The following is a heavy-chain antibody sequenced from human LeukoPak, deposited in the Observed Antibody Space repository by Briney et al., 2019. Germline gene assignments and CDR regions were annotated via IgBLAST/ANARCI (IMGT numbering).Heavy chain of an antibody. CDR1: GFTFSNYW. CDR2: INQDGSER. D-gene: IGHD1-26*01. V-gene: IGHV3-7*01. J-gene: IGHJ3*01. CDR3: ARYGSYLDAFDF. Sequence: GGSLRLSCAVSGFTFSNYWVSWVRQAPAEGLEWGAYINQDGSERYYVDPMEGRFTISRDNAEKSLFLQMNNLRVEETALYYCARYGSYLDAFDFWGQGTLVTVAS.